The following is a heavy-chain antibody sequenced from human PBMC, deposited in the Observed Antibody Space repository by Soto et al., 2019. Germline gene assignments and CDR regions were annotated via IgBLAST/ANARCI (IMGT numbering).Heavy chain of an antibody. D-gene: IGHD3-3*01. CDR1: GFTFSSYS. CDR3: ARDFQEFFELFGYYYYGMDV. J-gene: IGHJ6*02. CDR2: ISSSSSYI. V-gene: IGHV3-21*01. Sequence: GGSLRLSCAASGFTFSSYSMNWVRQAPGKGLEWVSSISSSSSYIYYADSVKGRFTISRDNAKNSLYLQMNSLRAEDTAVYYCARDFQEFFELFGYYYYGMDVWGQGTTVTVSS.